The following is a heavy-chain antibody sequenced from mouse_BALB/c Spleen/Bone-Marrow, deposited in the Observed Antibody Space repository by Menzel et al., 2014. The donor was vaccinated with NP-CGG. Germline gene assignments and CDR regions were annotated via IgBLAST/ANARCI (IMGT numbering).Heavy chain of an antibody. J-gene: IGHJ4*01. Sequence: GKLVEPGGDLVKPGGSLKLSCAASGFTFSSYGMSWVRQTPDKRLEWVATISSGGSYTYYPDSVKGRFTISRDNAKNTLYLQMSSLKSEDTAMYYCASGNYYAMDYWGQGTSVTVSS. D-gene: IGHD1-1*01. CDR1: GFTFSSYG. V-gene: IGHV5-6*02. CDR3: ASGNYYAMDY. CDR2: ISSGGSYT.